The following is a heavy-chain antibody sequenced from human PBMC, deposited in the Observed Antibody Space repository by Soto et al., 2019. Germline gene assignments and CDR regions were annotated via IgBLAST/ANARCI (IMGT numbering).Heavy chain of an antibody. V-gene: IGHV4-31*03. CDR1: GGSISSGGYY. Sequence: SETLSLTCTVSGGSISSGGYYWSWIRQHPGKGLEWIGYIYYSGSTYFNPSLKSRVTISVDTSKNQFSLKLSSVTAADTAVYYCASFITMVRGVINDYWGQGTLVTVSS. CDR2: IYYSGST. CDR3: ASFITMVRGVINDY. J-gene: IGHJ4*02. D-gene: IGHD3-10*01.